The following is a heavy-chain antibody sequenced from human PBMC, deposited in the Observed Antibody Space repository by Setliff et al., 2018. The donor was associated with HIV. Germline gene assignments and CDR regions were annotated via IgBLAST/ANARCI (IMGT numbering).Heavy chain of an antibody. Sequence: ASVKVSCKSSNYTFTNYAITWVRQAPGQRPEWMGWISAYDGDTKYAQKFHNRLSMTADTSTTTAYMDLRGLASDDTGVYYCARVGLSAVPFPTVYWGQGTLVTVSS. CDR2: ISAYDGDT. V-gene: IGHV1-18*01. J-gene: IGHJ4*02. D-gene: IGHD4-4*01. CDR1: NYTFTNYA. CDR3: ARVGLSAVPFPTVY.